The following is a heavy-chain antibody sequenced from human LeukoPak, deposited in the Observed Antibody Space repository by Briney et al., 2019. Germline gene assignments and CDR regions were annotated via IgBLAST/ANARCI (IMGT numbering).Heavy chain of an antibody. Sequence: PSGTLSLTCTVSGGSISSSSYYWGWIRQPPGKGLEWIGSIYYSGSTYYNPSLKSRVTISVDTSKNQFSLKLSSVTAADTAVYYCARDSVVTAIPGDYWGQGTLVTVSS. CDR2: IYYSGST. CDR3: ARDSVVTAIPGDY. CDR1: GGSISSSSYY. J-gene: IGHJ4*02. D-gene: IGHD2-21*02. V-gene: IGHV4-39*07.